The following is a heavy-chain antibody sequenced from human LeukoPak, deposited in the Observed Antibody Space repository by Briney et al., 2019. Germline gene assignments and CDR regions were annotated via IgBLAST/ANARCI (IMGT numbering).Heavy chain of an antibody. CDR3: ARDLGLTANSLGHIVVVTGRGYFDY. CDR1: GYTFTSYD. CDR2: MNPNSGNT. V-gene: IGHV1-8*01. D-gene: IGHD2-21*02. J-gene: IGHJ4*02. Sequence: ASVKVSCKASGYTFTSYDINWVRQATGQGLEWMGWMNPNSGNTGYAQKFQGRVTMTRNTSISTAYMELSSLRSEDTAVYYCARDLGLTANSLGHIVVVTGRGYFDYWGQGTLVTVSS.